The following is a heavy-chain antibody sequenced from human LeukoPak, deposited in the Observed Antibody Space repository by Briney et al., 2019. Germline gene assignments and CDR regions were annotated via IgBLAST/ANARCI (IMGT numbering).Heavy chain of an antibody. Sequence: ASVKVSYKASGYTFTIYGISWVRQAPGQGREGMGWISVYSGNTNYAQKLQGRVTITTDTSTSTAYMELRSLRSDDTAVYYCARDPTPSSWYRLDPEYFQHWGQGTLVTVSS. CDR3: ARDPTPSSWYRLDPEYFQH. CDR1: GYTFTIYG. D-gene: IGHD6-13*01. V-gene: IGHV1-18*04. J-gene: IGHJ1*01. CDR2: ISVYSGNT.